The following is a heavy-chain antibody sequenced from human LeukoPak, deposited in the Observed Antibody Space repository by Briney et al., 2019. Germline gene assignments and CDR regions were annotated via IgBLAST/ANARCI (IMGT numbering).Heavy chain of an antibody. Sequence: GGSLRLSCSVSGFIFRDFSMSWVRQAPGKGLEWVAKMNEYGSEIFYVDSVKGRFTISRDNAKNSLYLQMNSLRAEDTAVYYCASRIVGTPDYFDYWGQGTRVTVSS. CDR1: GFIFRDFS. V-gene: IGHV3-7*01. CDR2: MNEYGSEI. CDR3: ASRIVGTPDYFDY. D-gene: IGHD1-26*01. J-gene: IGHJ4*02.